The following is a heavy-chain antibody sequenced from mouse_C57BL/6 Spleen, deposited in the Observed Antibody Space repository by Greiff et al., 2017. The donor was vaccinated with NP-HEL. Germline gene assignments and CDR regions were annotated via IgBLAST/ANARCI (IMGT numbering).Heavy chain of an antibody. CDR1: GYTFTSYW. Sequence: VQLQQPGAELVMPGASVKLSCKASGYTFTSYWMHWVKQRPGQGLEWIGEIDPSDSYTNYNQKFKGKSTLTVDKSSSTAYMELARLTSEDSAVYYCARGDDYRGYYYAMDYWGQGTSVTVSS. CDR2: IDPSDSYT. J-gene: IGHJ4*01. CDR3: ARGDDYRGYYYAMDY. D-gene: IGHD2-4*01. V-gene: IGHV1-69*01.